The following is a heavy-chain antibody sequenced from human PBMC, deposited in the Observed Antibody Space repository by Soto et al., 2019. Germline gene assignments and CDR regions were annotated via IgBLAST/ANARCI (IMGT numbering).Heavy chain of an antibody. Sequence: VQLVESGGGLVKPGGSLRLSCAASGFTFSDYYMTWVRQAPGKGLEYVSYIVTTSAYTNHADSVKGRFSISRDNAKSSLYLEMNSLRAEDTAVYYCARLRASSWYMGGYLDYWGRGTLVTVSS. CDR2: IVTTSAYT. CDR3: ARLRASSWYMGGYLDY. CDR1: GFTFSDYY. J-gene: IGHJ4*02. V-gene: IGHV3-11*06. D-gene: IGHD6-13*01.